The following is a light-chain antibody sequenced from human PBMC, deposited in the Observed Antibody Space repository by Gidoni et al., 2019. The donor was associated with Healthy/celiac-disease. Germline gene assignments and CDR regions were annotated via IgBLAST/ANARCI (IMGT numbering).Light chain of an antibody. CDR3: SSYTSSSTLVV. V-gene: IGLV2-14*03. J-gene: IGLJ2*01. Sequence: ALTQPASVSGSPGQSITISCTGTSSDVGGYNYVSWYQQHPGKSPKLMIYDVSNRPSGVSNRFSGSKSGNTASLTISGLQAEDEADYYCSSYTSSSTLVVFGGGTKLTVL. CDR1: SSDVGGYNY. CDR2: DVS.